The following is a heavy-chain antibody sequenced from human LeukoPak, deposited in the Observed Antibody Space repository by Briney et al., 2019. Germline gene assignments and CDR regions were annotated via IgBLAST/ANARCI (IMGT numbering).Heavy chain of an antibody. CDR2: INSDGSSA. V-gene: IGHV3-74*01. D-gene: IGHD6-19*01. CDR3: ARVLYSSGWYYFDY. Sequence: GGSLRLSCAASGFTFSSYWMHWVRQAPGKGLVWVSRINSDGSSASYADSVKGRFTISRDNAKNTLYLQMNSLRAEDTAVYYCARVLYSSGWYYFDYWGQGTLVTVSS. CDR1: GFTFSSYW. J-gene: IGHJ4*02.